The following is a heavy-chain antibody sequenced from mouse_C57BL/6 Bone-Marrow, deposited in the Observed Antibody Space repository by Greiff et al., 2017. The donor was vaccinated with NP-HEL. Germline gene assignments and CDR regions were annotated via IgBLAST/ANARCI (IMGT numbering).Heavy chain of an antibody. CDR1: GYTFTSSG. CDR3: AKGDSSRFAY. V-gene: IGHV1-81*01. J-gene: IGHJ3*01. Sequence: VKLVESGAALARPGASVKLSCKASGYTFTSSGISWVKQRTGQGLEWIGEIYPRSGNTYYNEKFKGKATLTADKSSSTAYMELRSLTSEDSAVYFCAKGDSSRFAYWGQGTLVTVSA. D-gene: IGHD3-2*02. CDR2: IYPRSGNT.